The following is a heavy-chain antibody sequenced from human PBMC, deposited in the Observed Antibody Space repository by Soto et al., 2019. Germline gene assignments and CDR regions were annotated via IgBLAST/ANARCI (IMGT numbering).Heavy chain of an antibody. V-gene: IGHV5-10-1*01. CDR3: ARLTYCSSTSRYTGYNWFDP. CDR1: GYSFTSYW. Sequence: GESLKISCKGSGYSFTSYWISWVRQMPGKGLEWMGRIDPSDSYTNYSPSLQGHVTISADKSISTAYLQWSSLKASDTAMYYCARLTYCSSTSRYTGYNWFDPWGQGTQVTVSS. J-gene: IGHJ5*02. D-gene: IGHD2-2*02. CDR2: IDPSDSYT.